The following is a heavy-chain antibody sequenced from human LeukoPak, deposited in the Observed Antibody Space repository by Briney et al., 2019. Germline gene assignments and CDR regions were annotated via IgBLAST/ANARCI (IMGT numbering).Heavy chain of an antibody. Sequence: GSLRLSCAASGFTFSSYSMNWVRQAPGKGLEWIGEIYHSGSTYYNPSLKSRVIISVDTSKNQFSLKLSSVTAADTAVYYCARSSGPLYYAFDYWGHGTLVTVSS. CDR1: GFTFSSYS. CDR2: IYHSGST. CDR3: ARSSGPLYYAFDY. D-gene: IGHD3-10*01. J-gene: IGHJ4*01. V-gene: IGHV4-4*02.